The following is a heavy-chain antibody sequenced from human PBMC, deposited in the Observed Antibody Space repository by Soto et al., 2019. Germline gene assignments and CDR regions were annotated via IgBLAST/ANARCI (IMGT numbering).Heavy chain of an antibody. CDR2: MHYSGST. D-gene: IGHD1-26*01. V-gene: IGHV4-30-4*01. CDR3: ATASGSGSL. J-gene: IGHJ1*01. Sequence: QVQLQESGPGLVKASQTLSLTCTVSGGSVNNNDYYWSWIRQPPGKGLEWIGNMHYSGSTGYNPSLRSRVSMSVGTCKNHFSLWRNAVTPADTAVYYCATASGSGSLWGQGTLVTVSS. CDR1: GGSVNNNDYY.